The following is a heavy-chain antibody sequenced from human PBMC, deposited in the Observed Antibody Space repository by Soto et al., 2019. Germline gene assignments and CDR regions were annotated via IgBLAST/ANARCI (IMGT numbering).Heavy chain of an antibody. V-gene: IGHV4-31*03. CDR3: ARGEPSPLYFDY. CDR2: MSYSGST. D-gene: IGHD2-2*01. J-gene: IGHJ4*02. Sequence: SETLSLTCTVSGGSIRSGNYFWSWIRQHPGKGLEWIGSMSYSGSTYYNPSLKSRGNISLDTSRNQLSLKLSSVTDADTAVYCCARGEPSPLYFDYWGQGTLVTVSA. CDR1: GGSIRSGNYF.